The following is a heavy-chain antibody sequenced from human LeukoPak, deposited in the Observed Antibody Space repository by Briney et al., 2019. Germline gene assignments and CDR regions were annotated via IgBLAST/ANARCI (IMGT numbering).Heavy chain of an antibody. CDR1: GFTSSSYA. D-gene: IGHD6-13*01. V-gene: IGHV3-30*04. CDR2: ISYDGSNK. J-gene: IGHJ4*02. CDR3: ARDLVKQQLVRGEFDY. Sequence: GGSLRLSCAASGFTSSSYAMHWVRQAPGKGLEWVAVISYDGSNKYYADSVKGRFTISRDNSKNTLYLQMNSLRAEDTAVYYCARDLVKQQLVRGEFDYWGQGTLVTVSS.